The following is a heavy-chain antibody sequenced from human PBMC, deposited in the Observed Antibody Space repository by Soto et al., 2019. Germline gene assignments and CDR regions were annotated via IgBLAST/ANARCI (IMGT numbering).Heavy chain of an antibody. V-gene: IGHV3-30*18. CDR2: ISYDGSNK. Sequence: GGSLRLSCAASGFTFSSYGMHWVRQAPGKGLEWVAVISYDGSNKYYADSVEGRFTISRDNSKNTLYLQMNSLRAEDTAVYYCAKDPYGSGSYYASLVDLFDYWGQGTLVTVSS. CDR3: AKDPYGSGSYYASLVDLFDY. D-gene: IGHD3-10*01. J-gene: IGHJ4*02. CDR1: GFTFSSYG.